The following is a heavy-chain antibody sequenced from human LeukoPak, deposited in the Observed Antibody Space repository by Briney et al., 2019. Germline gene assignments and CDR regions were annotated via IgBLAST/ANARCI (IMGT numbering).Heavy chain of an antibody. CDR2: ISAYNGDT. Sequence: ASVKVSCKASGYTFTRHGVSWVRQAPGQGLEGMGWISAYNGDTKYAQNFQGRVTITTDTSTTTAYMELRSLRSDDTAVYYCARDPSNTSGNFPYFDYWGQGTLVTVSS. J-gene: IGHJ4*02. V-gene: IGHV1-18*01. CDR1: GYTFTRHG. D-gene: IGHD3-22*01. CDR3: ARDPSNTSGNFPYFDY.